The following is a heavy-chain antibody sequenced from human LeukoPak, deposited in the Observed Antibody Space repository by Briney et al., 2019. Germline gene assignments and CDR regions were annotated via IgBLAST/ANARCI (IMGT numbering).Heavy chain of an antibody. J-gene: IGHJ4*02. CDR3: ARDSSGWYEEFDY. V-gene: IGHV4-39*07. CDR2: IYYSGST. D-gene: IGHD6-19*01. CDR1: GGSISSSSYY. Sequence: PSETLSLTCTVSGGSISSSSYYWGWIRQPPGKGLEWIGSIYYSGSTYYNPSLKSRVTISVDTSKNQFSLKLSSVTAADTAVYYCARDSSGWYEEFDYWGQGTLVTVSS.